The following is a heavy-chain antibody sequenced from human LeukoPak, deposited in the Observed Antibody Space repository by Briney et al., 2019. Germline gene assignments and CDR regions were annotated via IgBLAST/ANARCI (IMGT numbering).Heavy chain of an antibody. V-gene: IGHV4-34*01. J-gene: IGHJ4*02. Sequence: PSETLSLTCAVYGESFSGYYWNWIRQPPGKGLEWIGEINHSGNTNYNPSFKSRVTISVDTSKNQFSLRLTSVTAADTAVYYCARQYCTSTSCLFDYWGQGTLVTVSS. CDR2: INHSGNT. CDR1: GESFSGYY. D-gene: IGHD2-2*01. CDR3: ARQYCTSTSCLFDY.